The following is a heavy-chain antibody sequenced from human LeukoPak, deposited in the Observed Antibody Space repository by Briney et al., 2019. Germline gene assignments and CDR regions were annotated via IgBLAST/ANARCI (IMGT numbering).Heavy chain of an antibody. CDR3: ARVLWFGEYYFDY. D-gene: IGHD3-10*01. CDR2: ISSSSSYI. J-gene: IGHJ4*02. CDR1: GFTFSSYS. Sequence: GGSLRLSCAASGFTFSSYSMNWVRQAPGRGLEWVSSISSSSSYIYYADSVKGRFTISRDNAKNSLYLQMSSLRAEDTAVYYCARVLWFGEYYFDYWGQGTLVTVSS. V-gene: IGHV3-21*01.